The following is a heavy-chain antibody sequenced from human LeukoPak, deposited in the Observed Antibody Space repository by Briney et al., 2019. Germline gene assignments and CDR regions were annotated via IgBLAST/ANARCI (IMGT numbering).Heavy chain of an antibody. D-gene: IGHD6-13*01. Sequence: GGSLRVSCAASGFTLSNYWMQWVRQAPGKGLVWVSRINNDGSTTWYADAVKGRFTVSRDNAKSTLYLQMNSLRADDMGVYYCARSARAAADYWGQGTLGTVSS. CDR2: INNDGSTT. V-gene: IGHV3-74*01. CDR1: GFTLSNYW. J-gene: IGHJ4*02. CDR3: ARSARAAADY.